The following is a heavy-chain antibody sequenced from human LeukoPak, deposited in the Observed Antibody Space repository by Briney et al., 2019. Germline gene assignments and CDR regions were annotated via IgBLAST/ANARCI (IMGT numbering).Heavy chain of an antibody. CDR3: ARVNWGYYDSSGYPDY. Sequence: EASVTVSCKASGYTFTSYYMHWVRQAHGEGLERMGIINPSGGSTSYAQKFQGRVTMTRDTSTSTVYMELSSLRSEDTAVYYCARVNWGYYDSSGYPDYWGQGTLVTVSS. J-gene: IGHJ4*02. CDR1: GYTFTSYY. CDR2: INPSGGST. D-gene: IGHD3-22*01. V-gene: IGHV1-46*01.